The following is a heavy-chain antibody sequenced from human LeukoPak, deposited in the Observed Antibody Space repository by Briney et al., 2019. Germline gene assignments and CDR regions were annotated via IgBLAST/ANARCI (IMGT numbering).Heavy chain of an antibody. J-gene: IGHJ4*02. D-gene: IGHD4-17*01. CDR1: GFTFSDYY. Sequence: PGGSLRLSCAASGFTFSDYYMSWIRQAPGKGLEWVSYISSSGSTIYYADSVTGRFTISRDNAKNSLYLQMNSLRAEDTAVYYCARDHTDYGDYPTYWGQGTLVTVSS. CDR2: ISSSGSTI. CDR3: ARDHTDYGDYPTY. V-gene: IGHV3-11*01.